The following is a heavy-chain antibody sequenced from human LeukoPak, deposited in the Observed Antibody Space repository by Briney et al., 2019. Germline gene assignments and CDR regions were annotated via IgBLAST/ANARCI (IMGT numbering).Heavy chain of an antibody. V-gene: IGHV3-48*01. CDR3: ARDQIYCSSTSCYRAFESAPNYYYYGMDV. CDR1: GFTFSTYT. CDR2: IRTSTSTI. J-gene: IGHJ6*02. Sequence: PGGSLRLSCAASGFTFSTYTMNWVRQAPGKGLEWISYIRTSTSTISYADSVKGRFAISTDNAQNSLYLQMNSLRAEDTAVYFCARDQIYCSSTSCYRAFESAPNYYYYGMDVWGQGTTVTVSS. D-gene: IGHD2-2*02.